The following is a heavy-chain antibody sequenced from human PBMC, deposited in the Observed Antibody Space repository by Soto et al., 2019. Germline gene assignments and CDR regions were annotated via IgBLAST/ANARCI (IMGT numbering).Heavy chain of an antibody. J-gene: IGHJ6*02. CDR1: GDSINSGNYY. CDR3: ATNIAIVGATQGYYYGMDV. CDR2: IYYSGST. D-gene: IGHD1-26*01. Sequence: SETLSLTCNVSGDSINSGNYYWTWIRQPPGKGLEWIGYIYYSGSTYYNPSLKSRVTISVDTSKNQFSLKLSSVTAADTAVYYCATNIAIVGATQGYYYGMDVWGQGTTVTVSS. V-gene: IGHV4-31*03.